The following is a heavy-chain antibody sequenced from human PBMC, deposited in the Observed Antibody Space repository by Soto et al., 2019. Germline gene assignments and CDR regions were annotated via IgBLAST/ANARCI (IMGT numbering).Heavy chain of an antibody. CDR1: GYSFAGYW. J-gene: IGHJ4*02. V-gene: IGHV5-10-1*01. Sequence: GESLKISCKGSGYSFAGYWITWVRQKPGKGLEWMGRIDPSASQTYYSPSFRGHVTISVTKSITTVFLQWSSLRASDTAMYYCARQIYDSDTGPNFQYYFDSWGQGTPVAVSS. D-gene: IGHD3-22*01. CDR3: ARQIYDSDTGPNFQYYFDS. CDR2: IDPSASQT.